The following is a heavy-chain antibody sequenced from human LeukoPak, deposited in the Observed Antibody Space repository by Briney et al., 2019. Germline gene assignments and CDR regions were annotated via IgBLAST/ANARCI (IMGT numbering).Heavy chain of an antibody. CDR1: GFTFSSNW. Sequence: GGSLRLSCAASGFTFSSNWMSWVRQAPGKGLQWVANISPDGGDKYYADSVKGRFTISRDNVKNSLYLQMNSLRAEDTAMYYCARDLRGKDYWGQGTLVTVSS. CDR3: ARDLRGKDY. D-gene: IGHD3-16*01. V-gene: IGHV3-7*01. J-gene: IGHJ4*02. CDR2: ISPDGGDK.